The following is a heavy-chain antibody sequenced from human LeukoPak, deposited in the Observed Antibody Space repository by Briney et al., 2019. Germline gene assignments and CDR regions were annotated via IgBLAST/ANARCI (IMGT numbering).Heavy chain of an antibody. V-gene: IGHV3-23*01. D-gene: IGHD3-10*01. CDR1: GCTFSSYA. CDR2: ISGSGGST. Sequence: GGSLTRSCVASGCTFSSYAVSWVRHPPRKGLEWVSAISGSGGSTYYADSVKGRFTISRDNSKNTLYLQMNSLRAEDTGVYYCAKELLLGAYLQHWREGTLVAGS. J-gene: IGHJ1*01. CDR3: AKELLLGAYLQH.